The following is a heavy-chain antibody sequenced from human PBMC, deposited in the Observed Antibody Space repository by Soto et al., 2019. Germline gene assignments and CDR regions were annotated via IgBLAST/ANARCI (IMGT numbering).Heavy chain of an antibody. J-gene: IGHJ6*02. V-gene: IGHV1-18*01. CDR2: ISTYGDNT. CDR3: ARLPPIVGWIGYFSGMDV. Sequence: QGHLVQSGAEMKRPGASVKVSCKAAGFTFNTYGLTWVRQAPGQGLEWMGWISTYGDNTQYAHEFQGRVTMTTDTXTXTXXMELRSLRSDDTAKYYCARLPPIVGWIGYFSGMDVWGQGTTVTVSS. CDR1: GFTFNTYG. D-gene: IGHD6-19*01.